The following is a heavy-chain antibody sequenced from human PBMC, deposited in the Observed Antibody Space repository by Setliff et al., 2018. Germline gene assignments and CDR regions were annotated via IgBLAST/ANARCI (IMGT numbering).Heavy chain of an antibody. Sequence: ASVKVSCKTAGYTFLSYGFTWVRQAPGQGLEWMGWISPYNGNTNSVQKFQGRVTMSADTSSDTAYMELSSLTSDDTAVYYCAADGVSPMHWWGQGTRVTVSS. J-gene: IGHJ4*02. CDR1: GYTFLSYG. CDR2: ISPYNGNT. CDR3: AADGVSPMHW. D-gene: IGHD6-13*01. V-gene: IGHV1-18*01.